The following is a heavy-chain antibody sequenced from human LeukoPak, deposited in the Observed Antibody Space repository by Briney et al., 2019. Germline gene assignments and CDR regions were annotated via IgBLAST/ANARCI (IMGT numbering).Heavy chain of an antibody. CDR3: ARGSAAVAPYRGKGYFDC. Sequence: SETLSLTCAVYGGSFSGYYWSWIRQPPGKGLEWIGEINHSGSTNYNPSLKSRVTISVDTSKNQFSLKLSSVTAADTAVYYCARGSAAVAPYRGKGYFDCWGQGTLVTVSS. CDR1: GGSFSGYY. V-gene: IGHV4-34*01. CDR2: INHSGST. J-gene: IGHJ4*02. D-gene: IGHD6-19*01.